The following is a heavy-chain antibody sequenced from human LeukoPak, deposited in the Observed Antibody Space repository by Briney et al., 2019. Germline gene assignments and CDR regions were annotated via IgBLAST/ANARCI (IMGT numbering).Heavy chain of an antibody. J-gene: IGHJ3*02. CDR1: GGSISSYY. CDR2: IYYSGST. CDR3: ARYLSTYYDFWSGYADAFDI. D-gene: IGHD3-3*01. Sequence: SETLSLTCTVSGGSISSYYWSWIRQPPGKGLEWIGYIYYSGSTNYNPSLESRVTISVDTSKNQFSLKLSSVTAADTAVYYCARYLSTYYDFWSGYADAFDIWGQGTMVTVSS. V-gene: IGHV4-59*01.